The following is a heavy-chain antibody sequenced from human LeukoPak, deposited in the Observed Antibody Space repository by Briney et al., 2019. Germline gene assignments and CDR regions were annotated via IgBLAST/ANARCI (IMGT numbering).Heavy chain of an antibody. D-gene: IGHD5-12*01. CDR2: IKQDGSEK. J-gene: IGHJ5*02. CDR3: ARDSGSGYDDWFDP. V-gene: IGHV3-7*01. CDR1: GFTFSSYL. Sequence: PGGSLRLSCAASGFTFSSYLMSWVRQAPGKGLEWVANIKQDGSEKYYVDSVKGRFTISRDNAKNSLYLQMNSLRAEDTAVYYCARDSGSGYDDWFDPWGQGTLVTVSS.